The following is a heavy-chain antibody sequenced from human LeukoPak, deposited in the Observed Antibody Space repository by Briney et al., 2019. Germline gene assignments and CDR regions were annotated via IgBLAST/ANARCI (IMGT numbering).Heavy chain of an antibody. CDR1: GYAFTDYY. D-gene: IGHD6-13*01. CDR3: ARGGYSSSWRNWFDP. V-gene: IGHV1-2*06. J-gene: IGHJ5*02. Sequence: ASVKVSCKASGYAFTDYYMHWVRQAPGQGLEWMGRINPNSGATKYAQKFQGRVTMTRDTSISTAYMELSRLRSDDTAVYYCARGGYSSSWRNWFDPWGQGTLVTVSS. CDR2: INPNSGAT.